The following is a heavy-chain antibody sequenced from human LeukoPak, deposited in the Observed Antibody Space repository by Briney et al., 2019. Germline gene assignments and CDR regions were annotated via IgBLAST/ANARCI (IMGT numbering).Heavy chain of an antibody. J-gene: IGHJ4*02. CDR2: IYYSGST. Sequence: PSETLSLACTVSGGSISSSSYYWGWIRQPPGKGLEWIGSIYYSGSTNYNPSLKSRVTISVDTSKNQFSLKLSSVTAADTAVYYCARVYYDSSGMPLDYWGQRTLVTVSS. V-gene: IGHV4-39*07. CDR1: GGSISSSSYY. CDR3: ARVYYDSSGMPLDY. D-gene: IGHD3-22*01.